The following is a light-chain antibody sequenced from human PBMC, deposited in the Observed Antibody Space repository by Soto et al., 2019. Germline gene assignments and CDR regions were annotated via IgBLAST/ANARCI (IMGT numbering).Light chain of an antibody. CDR3: SSYTTSSTPHAV. CDR1: SSDVGGYNS. CDR2: DVS. J-gene: IGLJ2*01. Sequence: QPVLTQPASVSGSPGQSITISCTGTSSDVGGYNSVSWYQLHPAKAPKLMIYDVSNRPSGVSNRFSGSKSGSTASLTISGLQAEDEADYYCSSYTTSSTPHAVFGGGTKLTVL. V-gene: IGLV2-14*01.